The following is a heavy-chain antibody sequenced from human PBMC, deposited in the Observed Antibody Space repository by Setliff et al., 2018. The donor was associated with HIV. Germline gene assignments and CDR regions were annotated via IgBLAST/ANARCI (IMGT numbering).Heavy chain of an antibody. CDR1: GGSFSPFS. V-gene: IGHV4-34*01. J-gene: IGHJ4*02. Sequence: KTSETLSLTCAVSGGSFSPFSWTWVRQHPGKGLEWIGEINDGGTRNYNPSLKRRVTRSVDTSKNQFSLKLTSVTAAATAVYYCARSWGSGSYPYWGQGTLVTVSS. CDR2: INDGGTR. D-gene: IGHD3-10*01. CDR3: ARSWGSGSYPY.